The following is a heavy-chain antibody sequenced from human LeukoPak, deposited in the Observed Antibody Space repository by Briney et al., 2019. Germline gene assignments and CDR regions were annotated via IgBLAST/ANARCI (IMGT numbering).Heavy chain of an antibody. CDR2: IIPIFGTA. V-gene: IGHV1-69*06. J-gene: IGHJ4*02. CDR3: AREHLHYGDYCLGS. D-gene: IGHD4-17*01. CDR1: GGTFSSYA. Sequence: ASVKVSCKASGGTFSSYAISWVRQAPGQGLEWMGGIIPIFGTANYAQKFQGRVTITADKSTSTAYMELSSLRSEDTAVYYCAREHLHYGDYCLGSWGQGTLVTVSS.